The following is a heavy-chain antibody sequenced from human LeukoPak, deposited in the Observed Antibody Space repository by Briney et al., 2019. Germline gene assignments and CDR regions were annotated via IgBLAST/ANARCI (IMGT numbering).Heavy chain of an antibody. CDR3: AKVPVGAMDPPGIDY. CDR2: ISGSGGST. Sequence: GGSLRLSCAASGFTFSSYAMSWVRQPRGKGLEWVSAISGSGGSTYYADSVKGRFTISRDNSKNTLYLQMNSLRAEDTAVYYCAKVPVGAMDPPGIDYWGQGTLVTVSS. D-gene: IGHD5-18*01. J-gene: IGHJ4*02. CDR1: GFTFSSYA. V-gene: IGHV3-23*01.